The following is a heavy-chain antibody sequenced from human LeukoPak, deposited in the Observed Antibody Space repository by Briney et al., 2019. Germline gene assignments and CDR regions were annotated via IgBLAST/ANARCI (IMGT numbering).Heavy chain of an antibody. CDR2: INYDSLYT. V-gene: IGHV3-21*01. Sequence: GGSLRLSCAASGFTFSSYSMNWVRQAPGKGLEWVSSINYDSLYTYYADSVKGRFTISRDNNKNSLYLQMNSLRPEDTAVYYCARDWYGDYWGQGTLVTVSS. D-gene: IGHD6-13*01. CDR3: ARDWYGDY. CDR1: GFTFSSYS. J-gene: IGHJ4*02.